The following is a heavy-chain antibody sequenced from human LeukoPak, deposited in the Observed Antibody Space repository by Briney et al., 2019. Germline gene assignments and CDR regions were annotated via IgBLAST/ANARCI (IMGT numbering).Heavy chain of an antibody. Sequence: SETLSLTCTVSGGSVNTGPYYWSWIRQPAGRELEWIGRMYATGSPTYNPSLKSRVAMSVDTSKNQFSLSLTSVTAADTAVYFCARDRSGGYDYFDYWGQGTLVTVSS. CDR2: MYATGSP. V-gene: IGHV4-61*02. CDR3: ARDRSGGYDYFDY. CDR1: GGSVNTGPYY. D-gene: IGHD5-12*01. J-gene: IGHJ4*02.